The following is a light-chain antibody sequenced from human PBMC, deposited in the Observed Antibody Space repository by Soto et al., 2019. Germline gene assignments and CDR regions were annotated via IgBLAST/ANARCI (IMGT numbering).Light chain of an antibody. CDR1: QSVSSRN. J-gene: IGKJ2*01. CDR2: GAS. Sequence: EIVLTQSPGTLSLSPGEGATLSCRASQSVSSRNLAWFRQKPGQAPRLLIYGASNRAPGIPDRFSGSGSGTDFILTVNRVEPEDIAVYYYQAYGDSPPAYTFGQGTKLQIK. CDR3: QAYGDSPPAYT. V-gene: IGKV3-20*01.